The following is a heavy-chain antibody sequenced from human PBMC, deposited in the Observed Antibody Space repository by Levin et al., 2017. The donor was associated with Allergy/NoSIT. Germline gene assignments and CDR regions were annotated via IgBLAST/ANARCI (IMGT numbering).Heavy chain of an antibody. Sequence: GGSLRLSCAASGFTVSSNYMSWVRQAPGKGLEWVSVIYSGGSTYYADSVKGRFTISRDNSKNTLYLQMNSLRAEDTAVYYCARDSPGAGIDYWGQGTLVTVSS. J-gene: IGHJ4*02. CDR2: IYSGGST. V-gene: IGHV3-53*01. D-gene: IGHD3-10*01. CDR1: GFTVSSNY. CDR3: ARDSPGAGIDY.